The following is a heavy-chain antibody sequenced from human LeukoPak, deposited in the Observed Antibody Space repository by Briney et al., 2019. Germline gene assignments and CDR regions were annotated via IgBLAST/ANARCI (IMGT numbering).Heavy chain of an antibody. V-gene: IGHV3-7*03. J-gene: IGHJ4*02. Sequence: PGGSLRLSCEGSAFIFSGHWMNWVRQTPGKGLEWVASIKEDGSERQYVDSVKGRFTISRDNSKNTLYLQMNSLRAEDTAVYYCAKVTRVAVAGYFDYWGQGTLVTVSS. CDR2: IKEDGSER. CDR1: AFIFSGHW. D-gene: IGHD6-19*01. CDR3: AKVTRVAVAGYFDY.